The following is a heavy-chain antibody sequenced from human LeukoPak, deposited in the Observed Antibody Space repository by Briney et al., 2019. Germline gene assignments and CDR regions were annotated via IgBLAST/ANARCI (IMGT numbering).Heavy chain of an antibody. Sequence: SETLSLTCAVSGYSISSGYYWGWIRQPPGKGLEWIGSIYHSGSTYYNPSLKSRVTISVDTSKNQFSLKLSSVTAAETAVYYCARDWGFVVAALYYFDYWGQGTLVTVSS. CDR1: GYSISSGYY. CDR2: IYHSGST. D-gene: IGHD2-15*01. V-gene: IGHV4-38-2*02. CDR3: ARDWGFVVAALYYFDY. J-gene: IGHJ4*02.